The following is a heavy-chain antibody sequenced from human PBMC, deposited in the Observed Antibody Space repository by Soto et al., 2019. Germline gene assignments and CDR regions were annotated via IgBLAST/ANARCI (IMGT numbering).Heavy chain of an antibody. V-gene: IGHV3-30*18. D-gene: IGHD6-19*01. Sequence: QVQLVESGGGVVQPGRSLRLSCAASGFTFSSYGMHWVRQAPGKGLEWVAVISYDGSNKYYADSVKGRFTISRDNSKNTLYLQMNSLRAEDTAVYYCANTLAVADYYDYYGMDVWGQGTTVTVSS. J-gene: IGHJ6*02. CDR1: GFTFSSYG. CDR3: ANTLAVADYYDYYGMDV. CDR2: ISYDGSNK.